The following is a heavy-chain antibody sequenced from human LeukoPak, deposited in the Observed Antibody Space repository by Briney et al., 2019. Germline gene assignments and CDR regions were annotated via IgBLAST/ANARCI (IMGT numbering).Heavy chain of an antibody. Sequence: AGGSLRLSCAASGFTFSDYYMSWIRQPPGKGLEWIGSIYYSGSTYYNPSLKSRVTISVDTSKNQFSLKLSSVTAADTAVYYCASWSHYDILTGYYTVDAFDIWGQGTMVTVSS. CDR1: GFTFSDYY. V-gene: IGHV4-38-2*01. CDR3: ASWSHYDILTGYYTVDAFDI. D-gene: IGHD3-9*01. CDR2: IYYSGST. J-gene: IGHJ3*02.